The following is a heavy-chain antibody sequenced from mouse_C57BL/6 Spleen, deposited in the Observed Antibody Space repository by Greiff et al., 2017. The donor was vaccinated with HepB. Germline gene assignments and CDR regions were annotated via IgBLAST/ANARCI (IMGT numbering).Heavy chain of an antibody. CDR3: ARRFITTVVATGYFDV. Sequence: QVQLKESGAELVKPGASVKISCKASGYAFSSYWINWVKQRPGKGLEWIGQIYPGDGDTNYNGKFKGKATLTADKSSSTAYMQLSSLTSEDSAVYFCARRFITTVVATGYFDVWGTGTTVTVSS. J-gene: IGHJ1*03. CDR1: GYAFSSYW. D-gene: IGHD1-1*01. V-gene: IGHV1-80*01. CDR2: IYPGDGDT.